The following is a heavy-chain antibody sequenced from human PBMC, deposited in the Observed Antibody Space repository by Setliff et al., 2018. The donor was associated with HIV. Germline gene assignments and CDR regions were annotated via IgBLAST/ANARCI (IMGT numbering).Heavy chain of an antibody. J-gene: IGHJ4*02. D-gene: IGHD6-6*01. V-gene: IGHV4-61*01. Sequence: SETLSLTCSVSGGSISSGTYYWGWIRQPPGKGLEWIGYIYYSGSTNYNPSLKSRVTISEDTSKNQFSLKLSSVTAADTAVYYCARFSTSSGGTFDYWGQGTLVTVSS. CDR1: GGSISSGTYY. CDR2: IYYSGST. CDR3: ARFSTSSGGTFDY.